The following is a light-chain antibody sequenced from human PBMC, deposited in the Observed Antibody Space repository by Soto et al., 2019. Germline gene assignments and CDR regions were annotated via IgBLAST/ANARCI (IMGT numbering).Light chain of an antibody. CDR3: QQSHSWPLT. CDR2: VTS. Sequence: DIQMTQSPSSVSASVGDRVTITCRASQGLSGSLAWYQQKPGKAPKLLMYVTSRLQSGVPSRFSGSPSGTDFTLTIDSLQPEDLATYYCQQSHSWPLTFGQGTRLEIK. V-gene: IGKV1-12*01. CDR1: QGLSGS. J-gene: IGKJ5*01.